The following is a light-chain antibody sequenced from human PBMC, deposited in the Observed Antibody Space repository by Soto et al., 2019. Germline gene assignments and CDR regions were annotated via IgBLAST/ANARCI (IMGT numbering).Light chain of an antibody. Sequence: EVVMTQSPATLYVSPGERATLSCRASQSVGSCLAWYQQKPGQAPRLLIYGASTRAAGISPRFSGGGSGTEFTLTISSLQSEDFAVYYCQQYNNWPRTFGQGTKVGIK. J-gene: IGKJ1*01. CDR3: QQYNNWPRT. V-gene: IGKV3-15*01. CDR2: GAS. CDR1: QSVGSC.